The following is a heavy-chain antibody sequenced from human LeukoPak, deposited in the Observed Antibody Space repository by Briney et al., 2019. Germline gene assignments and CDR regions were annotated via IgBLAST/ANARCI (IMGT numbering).Heavy chain of an antibody. CDR2: MSVGSGLI. D-gene: IGHD3-16*01. V-gene: IGHV3-21*01. CDR1: GFSFSNYW. J-gene: IGHJ4*02. CDR3: AREFEGTASGAGY. Sequence: PGGSPRLSCEGSGFSFSNYWMSWVRQAPGKGLEWVASMSVGSGLIYYAESVRGRFTVSRDNAKNSLYLQMKSLRADDTAVYFCAREFEGTASGAGYWGQGTLVTVSS.